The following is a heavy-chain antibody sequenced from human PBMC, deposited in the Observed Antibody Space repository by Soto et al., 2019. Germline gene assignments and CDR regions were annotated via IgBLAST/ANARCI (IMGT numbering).Heavy chain of an antibody. CDR3: PNDRYFDSYYFDY. J-gene: IGHJ4*02. D-gene: IGHD3-9*01. CDR1: GFTFTAFA. Sequence: GGSLRLSCAASGFTFTAFAVHWVRQAPGKGLEWVGVITYVGRQSRYADSVKGRLTLSRDDSENTVFLQMNSLTTEDTAIYYCPNDRYFDSYYFDYWGQGTRVTVSS. CDR2: ITYVGRQS. V-gene: IGHV3-30*18.